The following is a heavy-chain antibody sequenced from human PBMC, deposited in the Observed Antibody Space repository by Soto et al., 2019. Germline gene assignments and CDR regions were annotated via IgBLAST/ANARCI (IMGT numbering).Heavy chain of an antibody. CDR1: GFNFETHD. Sequence: EVQLVESGGGMVQTGGSLRLSCVASGFNFETHDMHWVRQVTGKGLEWVAGIGTLFDRFYPDSVKGRFTISRENAKTSVYLQMTKLRTGDTGVYYCARGRSKDFVSSPPPTFDPRGQGTMVTVSS. CDR2: IGTLFDR. CDR3: ARGRSKDFVSSPPPTFDP. V-gene: IGHV3-13*01. J-gene: IGHJ5*02.